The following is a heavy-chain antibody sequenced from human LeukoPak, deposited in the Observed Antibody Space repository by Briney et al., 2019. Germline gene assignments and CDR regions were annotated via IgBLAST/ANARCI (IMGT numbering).Heavy chain of an antibody. Sequence: GGSLRLSCAASGFTFSSYEMNGFGKAQGKGLEWVSNISSSGSTIYYADSVKGRFTISRDNAKNSLYLQMNSLRAEDTAVYYCARYSGSYRNYYGMDVWGQGTTVTVSS. J-gene: IGHJ6*02. V-gene: IGHV3-48*03. CDR2: ISSSGSTI. CDR3: ARYSGSYRNYYGMDV. D-gene: IGHD1-26*01. CDR1: GFTFSSYE.